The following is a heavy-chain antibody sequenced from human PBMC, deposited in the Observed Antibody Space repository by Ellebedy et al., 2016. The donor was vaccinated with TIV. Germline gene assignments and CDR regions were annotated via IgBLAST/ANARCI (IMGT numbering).Heavy chain of an antibody. J-gene: IGHJ6*04. CDR2: INHSGST. Sequence: GSLRLXCAVYGGSFSPYYWSWIRQPPGKGLEWIGEINHSGSTNYNPSLKSRVTISVDTSKNQFSLNLNSLTAADTAVYFCARDREVVVRTYSYFRYMDVWGKGTTVIVSS. CDR3: ARDREVVVRTYSYFRYMDV. D-gene: IGHD2-2*01. CDR1: GGSFSPYY. V-gene: IGHV4-34*01.